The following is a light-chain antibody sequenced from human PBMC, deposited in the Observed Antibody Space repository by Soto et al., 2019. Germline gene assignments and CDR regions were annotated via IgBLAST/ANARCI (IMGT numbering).Light chain of an antibody. Sequence: EIVMTPSPATLSVSPVGRATLSCRASQSISGTLAWYQQKPGQAPRLLIYGASTRATGVPARFSGSGSGTEFTLTITSLQSEDFAVYCCQQYNNWPLTFGPGTRLEIK. V-gene: IGKV3D-15*01. J-gene: IGKJ5*01. CDR3: QQYNNWPLT. CDR1: QSISGT. CDR2: GAS.